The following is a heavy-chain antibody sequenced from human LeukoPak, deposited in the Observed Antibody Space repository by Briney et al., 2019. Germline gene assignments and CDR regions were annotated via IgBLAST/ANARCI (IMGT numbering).Heavy chain of an antibody. J-gene: IGHJ5*02. D-gene: IGHD3-22*01. Sequence: SETLSLSCTVSSDSISSSTYYWGWIRQPPGKGLEWIGRIFYTGSTSYNPSLNSRATISVDTSKNQFSLKLSSVTAADTAVYFCARDYYYAGSGYDPWGQGTLVTVSS. CDR1: SDSISSSTYY. CDR3: ARDYYYAGSGYDP. V-gene: IGHV4-39*07. CDR2: IFYTGST.